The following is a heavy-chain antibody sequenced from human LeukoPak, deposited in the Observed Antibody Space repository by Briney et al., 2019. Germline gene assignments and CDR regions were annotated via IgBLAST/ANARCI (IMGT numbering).Heavy chain of an antibody. J-gene: IGHJ3*02. D-gene: IGHD2-21*02. CDR2: IYPGDSDT. V-gene: IGHV5-51*01. Sequence: GESLKISCKGSGYSFTSYWIGWARQMPGKGLEWMGIIYPGDSDTRYSPSFQGQVTISADKSISTAYLQWSSLKASDTAMYYCARHRRAFCGGDCSDDAFGIWGQGTMVTVSS. CDR3: ARHRRAFCGGDCSDDAFGI. CDR1: GYSFTSYW.